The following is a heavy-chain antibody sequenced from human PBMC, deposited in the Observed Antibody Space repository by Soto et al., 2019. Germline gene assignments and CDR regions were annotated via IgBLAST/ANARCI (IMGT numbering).Heavy chain of an antibody. Sequence: HPGGSLRLSCAASGFTFSSYWMHWVRQAPGKGLVWVSRINSDGSSTSYADSVKGRFTISRDNAKNTLYLQMNSLRAEDTAVYYCARERGPGSSSWYFPAINYYYGMDVWGQGTTVTVSS. D-gene: IGHD6-13*01. CDR1: GFTFSSYW. V-gene: IGHV3-74*01. CDR3: ARERGPGSSSWYFPAINYYYGMDV. CDR2: INSDGSST. J-gene: IGHJ6*02.